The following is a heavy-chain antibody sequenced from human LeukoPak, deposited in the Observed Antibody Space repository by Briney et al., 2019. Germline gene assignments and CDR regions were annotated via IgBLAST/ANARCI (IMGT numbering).Heavy chain of an antibody. Sequence: SETLSLTCTVSGGSISSYYWSWIRQPPGKGLEWIGYIYYSGSTNYNPSLKSRVTISVDTSKNQFSLKLSSVTAADTAVYYCARQRVAVAGSSFDYWGQGTLVTVSS. J-gene: IGHJ4*02. CDR3: ARQRVAVAGSSFDY. CDR1: GGSISSYY. D-gene: IGHD6-19*01. V-gene: IGHV4-59*08. CDR2: IYYSGST.